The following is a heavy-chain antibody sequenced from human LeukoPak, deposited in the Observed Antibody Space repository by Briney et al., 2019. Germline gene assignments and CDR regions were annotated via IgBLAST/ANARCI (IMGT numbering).Heavy chain of an antibody. CDR3: ARDRFAFAAADAGGEFDY. J-gene: IGHJ4*02. V-gene: IGHV3-30-3*01. CDR1: GFTFSSYA. Sequence: PGGSLRLSCAASGFTFSSYAMHWVRQAPGKGLEWVAVISYDGSNKYYADSVKGRFTISRDNSKNTLYLQMNSLRAEDTAVYYCARDRFAFAAADAGGEFDYWGQGTLVTVSS. D-gene: IGHD6-13*01. CDR2: ISYDGSNK.